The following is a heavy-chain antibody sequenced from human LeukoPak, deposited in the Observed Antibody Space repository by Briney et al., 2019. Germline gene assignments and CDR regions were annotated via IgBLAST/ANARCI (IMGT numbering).Heavy chain of an antibody. Sequence: GSLRLSCAASGFTFSSYSMNWVRQAPGKGLEWVSSISSSSSYIYYADSVKGRFTISRDNAKNSLYLQMNSLRAEDTAVYYCARDADFWSGSYYYYYYMDVWGKGTTVTVSS. J-gene: IGHJ6*03. D-gene: IGHD3-3*01. V-gene: IGHV3-21*01. CDR3: ARDADFWSGSYYYYYYMDV. CDR2: ISSSSSYI. CDR1: GFTFSSYS.